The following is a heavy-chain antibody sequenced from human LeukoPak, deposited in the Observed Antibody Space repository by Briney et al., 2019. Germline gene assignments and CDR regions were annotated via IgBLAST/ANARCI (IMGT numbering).Heavy chain of an antibody. V-gene: IGHV4-31*03. J-gene: IGHJ6*02. D-gene: IGHD1-26*01. Sequence: PSETLSLTCTVSGGSISSGGYYWSWIRQHPGKGLEWIGYIYYSGSAYYNPSLKSRVTISVDTSKNQFSLKLSSVTAADTAVYYCARGSGSYYYDMDVWGQGTTVTVSS. CDR3: ARGSGSYYYDMDV. CDR2: IYYSGSA. CDR1: GGSISSGGYY.